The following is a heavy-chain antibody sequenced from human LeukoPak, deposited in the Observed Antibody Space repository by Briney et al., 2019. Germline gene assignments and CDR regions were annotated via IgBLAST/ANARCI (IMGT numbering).Heavy chain of an antibody. V-gene: IGHV3-74*01. CDR1: GFLFGSYW. J-gene: IGHJ6*02. Sequence: PGGSLRLSCAASGFLFGSYWMHWVRHVPGKGLLWVSRINSDGSATIYADSVRGRFTISRDNAKNTLYLQMSGLRVEDTAVYHCASDSPYYGMDVWGQGTTVTVSS. CDR2: INSDGSAT. CDR3: ASDSPYYGMDV.